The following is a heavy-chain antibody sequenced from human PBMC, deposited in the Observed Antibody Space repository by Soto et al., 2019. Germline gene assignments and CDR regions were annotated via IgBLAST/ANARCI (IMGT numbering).Heavy chain of an antibody. CDR3: ARDRHSSGYHYFDY. D-gene: IGHD3-22*01. Sequence: QVPLVQSGAEVKKPGSSVKVSCKASGGTFSSYAISWVRQAPGQGLEWMGGIIPIFGTANYAQKFQGRVTITADESTSTAYMELSSLISEDTAVYYCARDRHSSGYHYFDYWGQGTLVTVSS. V-gene: IGHV1-69*01. CDR2: IIPIFGTA. J-gene: IGHJ4*02. CDR1: GGTFSSYA.